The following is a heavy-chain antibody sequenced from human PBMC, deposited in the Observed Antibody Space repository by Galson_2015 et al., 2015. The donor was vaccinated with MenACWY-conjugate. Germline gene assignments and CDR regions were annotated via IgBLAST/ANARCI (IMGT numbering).Heavy chain of an antibody. Sequence: SVKVSCKASGYTFTSHTMDWVRQAPGQGLEWMGWISTNTGNPTYVQGFTGRFVFSVDTSVSTAYLQISSLKAEDTAVYYCARVGAGGAPRDFEYWGQGTLVTVSS. CDR1: GYTFTSHT. J-gene: IGHJ4*02. CDR2: ISTNTGNP. V-gene: IGHV7-4-1*02. CDR3: ARVGAGGAPRDFEY. D-gene: IGHD3-10*01.